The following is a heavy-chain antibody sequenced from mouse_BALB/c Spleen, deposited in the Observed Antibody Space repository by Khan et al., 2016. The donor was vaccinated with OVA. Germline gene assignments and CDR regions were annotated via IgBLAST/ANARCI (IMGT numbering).Heavy chain of an antibody. CDR2: MSSGSSTI. Sequence: EVELVESGGGLVQPGGSRKLSCAASGFTFSSFGMHWVRQAPKKGLEWVAYMSSGSSTIYYVDTVKGRFTISRDNPKNTQFLQMTSLRSEDTAMYYCVRSGGNFHWYFDVWGAGTSVTVSS. CDR1: GFTFSSFG. J-gene: IGHJ1*01. D-gene: IGHD2-1*01. CDR3: VRSGGNFHWYFDV. V-gene: IGHV5-17*02.